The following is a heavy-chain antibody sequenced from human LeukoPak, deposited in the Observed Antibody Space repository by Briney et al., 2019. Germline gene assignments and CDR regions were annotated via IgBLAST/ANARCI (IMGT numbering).Heavy chain of an antibody. CDR2: ISSSGSTI. D-gene: IGHD6-19*01. V-gene: IGHV3-48*03. J-gene: IGHJ6*02. CDR1: GFTFSSYE. CDR3: ARDQIAVAPYYYYGMDV. Sequence: GGSLRLSCAASGFTFSSYEMNWVRQAPGKGLEWVSYISSSGSTIYYADFVKGRFTISRDNAKNSLYLQMNSLRAEDTAVYYCARDQIAVAPYYYYGMDVWGQGTTVTVSS.